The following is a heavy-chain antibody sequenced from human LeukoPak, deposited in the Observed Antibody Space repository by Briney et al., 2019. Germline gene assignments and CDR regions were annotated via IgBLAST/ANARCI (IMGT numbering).Heavy chain of an antibody. CDR1: GSTFIFHG. D-gene: IGHD2-21*01. Sequence: GESLKIAFQASGSTFIFHGLSWVRQKPGSGLEWMGIIYPRDSDTRYSPSFQGHVTISADTSINPGYLEWSRLEASDTAIYYYGRESDVYLAIWGQGTLVSVSS. V-gene: IGHV5-51*01. CDR3: GRESDVYLAI. J-gene: IGHJ4*02. CDR2: IYPRDSDT.